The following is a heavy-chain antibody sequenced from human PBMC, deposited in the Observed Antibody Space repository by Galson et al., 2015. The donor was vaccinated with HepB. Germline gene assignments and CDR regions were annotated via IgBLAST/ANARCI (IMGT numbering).Heavy chain of an antibody. CDR2: ISSSSSYI. J-gene: IGHJ4*02. V-gene: IGHV3-21*04. D-gene: IGHD1-26*01. Sequence: GLEWVSSISSSSSYIYYADSVKGRFTISRDNAKNSLYLQMNSLRAEDTAVYYCARGSIVGANRIFDYWGQGTLVTVSS. CDR3: ARGSIVGANRIFDY.